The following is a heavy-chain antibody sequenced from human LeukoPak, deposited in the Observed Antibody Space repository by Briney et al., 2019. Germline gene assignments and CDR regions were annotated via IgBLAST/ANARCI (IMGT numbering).Heavy chain of an antibody. V-gene: IGHV1-18*01. J-gene: IGHJ3*02. D-gene: IGHD2-21*02. CDR2: ISAYNGNT. Sequence: GASVKVSCKASGYTFTSYGISWVRQAPGQGLEWMGWISAYNGNTNYAQKLQGRVTMTTDTSTSTAYMELRSLRSDDTAVYYCARGGPYCGGDCYSDAFDIWGQGTMVTVSS. CDR1: GYTFTSYG. CDR3: ARGGPYCGGDCYSDAFDI.